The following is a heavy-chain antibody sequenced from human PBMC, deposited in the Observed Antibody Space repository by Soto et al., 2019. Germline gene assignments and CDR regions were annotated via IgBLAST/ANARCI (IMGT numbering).Heavy chain of an antibody. D-gene: IGHD2-2*01. CDR1: PITVYNFAA. CDR3: AKDRALENQTPYGMDV. CDR2: ISGRGDHR. V-gene: IGHV3-23*01. J-gene: IGHJ6*02. Sequence: EMQLLESGGGLGQPGGSLRLSCVASPITVYNFAAMSWVRQTPERGLEWFSTISGRGDHRYYADSVKGRFTISRDNSKNRLYLQMDGLRVDDTAVYYCAKDRALENQTPYGMDVWGQGTTVTV.